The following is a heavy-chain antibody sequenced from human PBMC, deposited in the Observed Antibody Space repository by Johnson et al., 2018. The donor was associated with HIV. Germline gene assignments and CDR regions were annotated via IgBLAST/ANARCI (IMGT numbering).Heavy chain of an antibody. J-gene: IGHJ3*02. CDR1: GFTFSNYD. CDR3: ARGGIAAAGDAFDI. Sequence: VQLVESGGGVVQPGRSLRLSCAASGFTFSNYDMDWVRQAPGKGLEWVSGISWNSGSIGYADSVKGRFTISRDNAKNSLYLQMSSLRAEDTAVDYCARGGIAAAGDAFDIWGQGTMGTVSS. CDR2: ISWNSGSI. D-gene: IGHD6-13*01. V-gene: IGHV3-9*01.